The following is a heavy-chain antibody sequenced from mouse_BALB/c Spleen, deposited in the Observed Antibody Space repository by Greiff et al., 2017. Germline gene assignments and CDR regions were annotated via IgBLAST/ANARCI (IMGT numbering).Heavy chain of an antibody. V-gene: IGHV3-6*02. CDR1: GYSITSGYY. D-gene: IGHD2-4*01. Sequence: EVQLQESGPGLVKPSQSLSLTCSVTGYSITSGYYWNWIRQFPGNKLEWMGYISYDGSNNYNPSLKNRISITRDTSKNQFFLKLNSVTTEDTATYYCASGGLPSYFDVWGAGTTVTVSS. CDR3: ASGGLPSYFDV. J-gene: IGHJ1*01. CDR2: ISYDGSN.